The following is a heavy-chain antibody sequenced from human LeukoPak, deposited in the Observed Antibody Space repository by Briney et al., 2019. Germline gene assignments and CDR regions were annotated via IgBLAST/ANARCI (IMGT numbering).Heavy chain of an antibody. D-gene: IGHD3-22*01. CDR3: ARDSSGEGYFDY. J-gene: IGHJ4*02. V-gene: IGHV3-7*01. CDR1: GFTLSSYW. Sequence: SGGSLRLSCAASGFTLSSYWMNWVRQAPGKGLEWVANIKEDGSEKYYVDSVKGRFTISRDNAKNSLYLQMNSLRAEDTAVYYCARDSSGEGYFDYWGQGTLVTVSS. CDR2: IKEDGSEK.